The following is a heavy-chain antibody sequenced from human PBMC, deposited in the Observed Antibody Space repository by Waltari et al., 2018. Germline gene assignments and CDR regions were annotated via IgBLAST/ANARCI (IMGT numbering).Heavy chain of an antibody. CDR3: ARSGGGTTTFGVAE. J-gene: IGHJ4*02. D-gene: IGHD3-3*01. CDR2: INPKRGET. Sequence: QVQLVQSGAEVKESGASVKVSCKASGYTFTDFFIHWVRQAPGQGLEWMGRINPKRGETRYTQRFQGRVTMTGDTSMTTAYMELTGLRSDDTAIYYCARSGGGTTTFGVAEWGQGSLVTVSS. V-gene: IGHV1-2*06. CDR1: GYTFTDFF.